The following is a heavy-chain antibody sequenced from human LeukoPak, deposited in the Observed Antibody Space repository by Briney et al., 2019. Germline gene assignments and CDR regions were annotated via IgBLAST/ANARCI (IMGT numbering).Heavy chain of an antibody. CDR1: GFTFSSYS. CDR3: AKEDYYYDSSGYFPAWRGFQH. D-gene: IGHD3-22*01. J-gene: IGHJ1*01. Sequence: GGSLRLSCAASGFTFSSYSMNWVRQAPGKGLEWVSYISSSSSTIYYADSVKGRFTISRDNAKNLLYLQMNSLRAEDTAVYYCAKEDYYYDSSGYFPAWRGFQHWGQGTLVTVSS. V-gene: IGHV3-48*01. CDR2: ISSSSSTI.